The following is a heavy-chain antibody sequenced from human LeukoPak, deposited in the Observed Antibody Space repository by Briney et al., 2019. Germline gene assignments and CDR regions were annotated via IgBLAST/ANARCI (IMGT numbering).Heavy chain of an antibody. CDR1: CGSISSSNW. CDR2: IYHSGST. J-gene: IGHJ4*02. V-gene: IGHV4-4*02. D-gene: IGHD2-2*01. Sequence: SETLSLTCAVSCGSISSSNWWSWVRQSPGKGLEWIGEIYHSGSTNYNPSLKSRVTISVDKSKNQLSLKLTSVTAADTAMYHCARDYCSSTSCYSALDYWGQGILVTVSS. CDR3: ARDYCSSTSCYSALDY.